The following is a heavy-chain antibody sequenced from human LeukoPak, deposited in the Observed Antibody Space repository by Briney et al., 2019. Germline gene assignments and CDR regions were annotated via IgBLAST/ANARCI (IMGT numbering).Heavy chain of an antibody. D-gene: IGHD3-10*01. CDR2: IYYSGST. Sequence: GSLRLSCAASGFTFSSYWMSWVRQAPGKGLEWIGSIYYSGSTYYNPSLKSRVTISVDTSKNQFSLKLSSVTAADTAVYYCARDILWFGESRAVDYWGQGTLVTVSS. CDR1: GFTFSSYW. J-gene: IGHJ4*02. CDR3: ARDILWFGESRAVDY. V-gene: IGHV4-39*07.